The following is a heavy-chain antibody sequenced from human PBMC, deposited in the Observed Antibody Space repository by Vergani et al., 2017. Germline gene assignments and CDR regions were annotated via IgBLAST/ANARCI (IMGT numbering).Heavy chain of an antibody. J-gene: IGHJ3*02. CDR2: IYTSGST. CDR3: ARGVAFDI. D-gene: IGHD3-3*01. Sequence: QVQLQESGPGLVKPSQTLSLTCTVSGGSISSGSYYWSWIRQPAGKGLEWIGRIYTSGSTNYNPSLKSRVTISLDTSKNQFSLKLSSVTAADTAVYYCARGVAFDIWGQGTMVTVSS. CDR1: GGSISSGSYY. V-gene: IGHV4-61*02.